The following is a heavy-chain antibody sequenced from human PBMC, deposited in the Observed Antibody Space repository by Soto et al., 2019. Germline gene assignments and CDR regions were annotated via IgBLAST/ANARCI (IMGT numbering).Heavy chain of an antibody. CDR2: IIPIFGTA. CDR3: ATCMLSNYYYYGMDV. D-gene: IGHD2-8*01. V-gene: IGHV1-69*13. J-gene: IGHJ6*02. Sequence: SVKVSCKASGGTFSSYAISWVRQAPGQGLEWMGGIIPIFGTANYAQKFQGRVTITADESTSTAYMELSSLRSEDTAVYYCATCMLSNYYYYGMDVWGQGTTVTVSS. CDR1: GGTFSSYA.